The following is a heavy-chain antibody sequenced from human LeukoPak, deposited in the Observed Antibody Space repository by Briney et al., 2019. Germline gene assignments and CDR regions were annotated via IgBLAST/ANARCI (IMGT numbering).Heavy chain of an antibody. D-gene: IGHD4-11*01. V-gene: IGHV3-30*03. J-gene: IGHJ3*02. CDR1: GFTFSSYG. CDR3: AVPHPSNFYPPNAFDI. CDR2: ISYDGGNK. Sequence: PGGSLRLSCAGSGFTFSSYGMHWVRQAPGKGLEWVAVISYDGGNKYYADSVKGRFTISRDNSKNTLYLQMNSLRAEDTAVYYCAVPHPSNFYPPNAFDIWGQGTMVTVSS.